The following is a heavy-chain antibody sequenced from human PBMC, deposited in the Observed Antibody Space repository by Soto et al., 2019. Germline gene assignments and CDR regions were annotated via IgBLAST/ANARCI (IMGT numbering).Heavy chain of an antibody. CDR3: VRGVLS. CDR1: GGSISSGGYY. J-gene: IGHJ1*01. V-gene: IGHV4-31*03. Sequence: SETLSLTCNVSGGSISSGGYYGTWIRQHPGKGLEWIGNIHHSGSTFYNPSLKSRVSISVDTSKNQFSLKLSSVTAADTAVYFCVRGVLSWGQGPLVTVSS. D-gene: IGHD3-10*01. CDR2: IHHSGST.